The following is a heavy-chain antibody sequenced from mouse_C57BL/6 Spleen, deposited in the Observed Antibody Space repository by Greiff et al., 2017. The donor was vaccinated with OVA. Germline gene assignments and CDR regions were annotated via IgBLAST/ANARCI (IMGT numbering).Heavy chain of an antibody. V-gene: IGHV1-69*01. J-gene: IGHJ3*01. D-gene: IGHD1-3*01. Sequence: VQLQQPGAELVMPGASVKLSCKASGYTFTSYWMHWVKQRPGQGLEWIGEIDPSDSYTNYNQKFKGKSTLTVEKSSSTAYMQLSSLTSEDSAVYYCARVGESFAYWGQGTLVTVSA. CDR2: IDPSDSYT. CDR1: GYTFTSYW. CDR3: ARVGESFAY.